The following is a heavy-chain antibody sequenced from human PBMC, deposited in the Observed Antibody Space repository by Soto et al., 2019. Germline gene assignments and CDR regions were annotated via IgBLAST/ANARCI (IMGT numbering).Heavy chain of an antibody. J-gene: IGHJ4*02. CDR3: ERQQILVTDKAHFDY. Sequence: SENLSLNFTVSCGSISSSSYYWGWNRQPPGKGLEWIGSIYYSGSTYYNPSLKRRVTISVDTSKNQFSMKLSSVTAADTAVYYCERQQILVTDKAHFDYWGQGTRGTV. CDR2: IYYSGST. CDR1: CGSISSSSYY. D-gene: IGHD2-21*02. V-gene: IGHV4-39*01.